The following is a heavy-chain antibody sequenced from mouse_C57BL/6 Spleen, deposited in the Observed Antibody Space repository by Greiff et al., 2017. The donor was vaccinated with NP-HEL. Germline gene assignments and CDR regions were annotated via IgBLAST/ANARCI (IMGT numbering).Heavy chain of an antibody. D-gene: IGHD2-2*01. V-gene: IGHV1-22*01. CDR1: GYTFTDYN. Sequence: EVQLQQSGPELVKPGASVKMSCKASGYTFTDYNMHWVKQSHGKSLEWIGYINPNNGGTSYNQKFKGKATLTVNKSSSTAYMELRSLTSEDSAVYYCAREGSMVTTKGFAYWGQGTLVTVSA. CDR3: AREGSMVTTKGFAY. CDR2: INPNNGGT. J-gene: IGHJ3*01.